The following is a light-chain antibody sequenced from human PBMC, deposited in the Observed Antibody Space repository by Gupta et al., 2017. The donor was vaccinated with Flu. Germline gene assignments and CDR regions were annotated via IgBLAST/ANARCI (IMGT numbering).Light chain of an antibody. CDR3: MQCECWPYT. CDR2: KGS. V-gene: IGKV2-30*02. J-gene: IGKJ2*01. Sequence: VTLGQPASIACKSSQSLVHNNGNIHLNWSQQRPGQSPRRLMYKGSNRDSGVPDRFSGSGSGTEFTLKISRVEAEDVGVYYCMQCECWPYTFGEGTKLEI. CDR1: QSLVHNNGNIH.